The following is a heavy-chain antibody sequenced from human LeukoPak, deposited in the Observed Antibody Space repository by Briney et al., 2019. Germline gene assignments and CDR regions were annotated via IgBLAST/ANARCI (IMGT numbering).Heavy chain of an antibody. D-gene: IGHD2-21*01. J-gene: IGHJ4*02. CDR2: FDPEDGET. V-gene: IGHV1-24*01. Sequence: ASVKVSCKVSGYTLTELSMHWVRQAPGKGLEWMGGFDPEDGETIYAQKFQGRVTMTEDTSTDTAYMELSSLRSEDTAVYYCATKLPLAYCGGDCHGNFDYWGQGTLVTVSP. CDR1: GYTLTELS. CDR3: ATKLPLAYCGGDCHGNFDY.